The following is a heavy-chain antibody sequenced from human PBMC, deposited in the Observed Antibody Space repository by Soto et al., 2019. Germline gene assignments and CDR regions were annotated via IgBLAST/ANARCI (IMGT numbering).Heavy chain of an antibody. CDR3: AKGAIASMGSCDY. D-gene: IGHD3-10*01. J-gene: IGHJ4*02. Sequence: EVQLLESGGGLVQPGGSLRLSCAASGFTFSTYAMSWVRQAPGRGLEWVSSLTGSGHTTYYADSVNGRFTISRDNSKNTLYLQMNSLRADDLALYYCAKGAIASMGSCDYWGQGTLVTVSS. CDR2: LTGSGHTT. V-gene: IGHV3-23*01. CDR1: GFTFSTYA.